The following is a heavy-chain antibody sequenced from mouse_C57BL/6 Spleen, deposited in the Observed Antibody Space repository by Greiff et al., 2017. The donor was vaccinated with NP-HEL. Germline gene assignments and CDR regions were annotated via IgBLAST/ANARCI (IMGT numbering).Heavy chain of an antibody. CDR1: GYTFTDHT. CDR2: IYPRDGST. CDR3: ARGRERRNVDY. V-gene: IGHV1-78*01. J-gene: IGHJ2*01. D-gene: IGHD2-12*01. Sequence: VKLVESDAELVKPGASVKISCKVSGYTFTDHTFHWMKQRPEQGLEWIGYIYPRDGSTKYNEKFKGKATLTADKSSRTAYMQLNSLTSEDSAVYYWARGRERRNVDYWGQGTTLTVSS.